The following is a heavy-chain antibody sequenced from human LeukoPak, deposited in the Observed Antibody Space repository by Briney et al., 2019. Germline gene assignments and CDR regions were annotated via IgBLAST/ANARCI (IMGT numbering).Heavy chain of an antibody. CDR1: GFTFEDYA. CDR2: INWNGDSP. CDR3: ARDRQWLGVDF. D-gene: IGHD6-19*01. J-gene: IGHJ4*02. Sequence: GGSLRLSCEASGFTFEDYAMSWVRQIPGKGLEWVSGINWNGDSPTYSDSVKGRFTISRDNAKNYLFLDMNSLRGEDTVLYYCARDRQWLGVDFWGQGTLVTVSS. V-gene: IGHV3-20*04.